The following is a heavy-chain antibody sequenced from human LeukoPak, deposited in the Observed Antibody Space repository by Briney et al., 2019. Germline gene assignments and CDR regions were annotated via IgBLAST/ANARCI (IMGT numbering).Heavy chain of an antibody. CDR2: ISGSGGST. CDR1: GFTFSSYG. V-gene: IGHV3-23*01. Sequence: PGRSLRLSCAASGFTFSSYGMHWVRQAPGKGLEWVSAISGSGGSTYYADSVKGRFTISRDNSKNTLYLQMNSLRAEDTAVYYCAKAPARRLERRIYYYYYMDVWGKGTTVTISS. CDR3: AKAPARRLERRIYYYYYMDV. D-gene: IGHD1-1*01. J-gene: IGHJ6*03.